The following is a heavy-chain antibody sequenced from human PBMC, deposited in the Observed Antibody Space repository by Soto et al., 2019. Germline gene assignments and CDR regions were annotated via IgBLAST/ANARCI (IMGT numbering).Heavy chain of an antibody. V-gene: IGHV4-4*07. CDR3: ARDQGYYGSGSYYVFDY. J-gene: IGHJ4*02. D-gene: IGHD3-10*01. Sequence: QVQLQESGPGLVKPSETLSLTCTVSGGSISSYYWSWIRQPAGKGLEWIGRIYTSGSTNYNPSLKSRVTMSVDTSKNQFSLKLSSVTAADTAVYYCARDQGYYGSGSYYVFDYWGQGTLVTVSS. CDR2: IYTSGST. CDR1: GGSISSYY.